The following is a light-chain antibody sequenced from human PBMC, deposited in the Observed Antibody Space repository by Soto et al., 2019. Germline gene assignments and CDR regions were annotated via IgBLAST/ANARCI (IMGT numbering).Light chain of an antibody. V-gene: IGLV2-14*01. Sequence: SVLTQPASVSGSPGQSITISCTGTSSEVGYYDYVSWYQQHPGKAPKLMIYAVSSRPSGVTNRFSGSKSGNTASLTISGLQAEDEADYYCSSYTSSSTLGVFGTGTKVTVL. J-gene: IGLJ1*01. CDR3: SSYTSSSTLGV. CDR1: SSEVGYYDY. CDR2: AVS.